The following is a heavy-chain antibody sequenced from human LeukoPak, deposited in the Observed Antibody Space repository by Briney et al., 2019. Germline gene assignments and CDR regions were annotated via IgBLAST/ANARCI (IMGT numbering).Heavy chain of an antibody. CDR1: GGSFSGYY. CDR3: ARYSGSGYYRYYFDY. Sequence: SETLSLTCAVYGGSFSGYYWSWIRQPPGKGLEWIGEINHSGSTNYNPSLKSRVTISVDTSKNQFSLKLSSETAADTAVYYCARYSGSGYYRYYFDYWGQGTLVTVSS. CDR2: INHSGST. V-gene: IGHV4-34*01. J-gene: IGHJ4*02. D-gene: IGHD3-22*01.